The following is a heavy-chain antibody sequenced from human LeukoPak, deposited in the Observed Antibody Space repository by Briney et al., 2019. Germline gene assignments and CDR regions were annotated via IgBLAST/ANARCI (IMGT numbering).Heavy chain of an antibody. J-gene: IGHJ3*02. CDR2: ISYDGSNK. CDR1: GFTFSSYA. V-gene: IGHV3-30-3*01. Sequence: GRSLRLSCAASGFTFSSYAMHWVRQAPGKGLEWLAVISYDGSNKYYADSVKGRFTISRDNSKNTLYLQMNSLRAEDTAVYYCARDVYKLEVVSDAFDIWGQGTMVTVSS. CDR3: ARDVYKLEVVSDAFDI. D-gene: IGHD2-15*01.